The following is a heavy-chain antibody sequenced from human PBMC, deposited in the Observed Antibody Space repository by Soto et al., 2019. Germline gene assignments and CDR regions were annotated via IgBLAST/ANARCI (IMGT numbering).Heavy chain of an antibody. Sequence: GASVKVSCKASGYTFSDYYLHWVRQAPGQALEWVGWMHPNNGDTNYAQKFQGRVTMARDTSTSTAYMELRSLRSDDTAVYYCARDLRKSGAGEYFQHWGQGTLVTVSS. CDR3: ARDLRKSGAGEYFQH. CDR1: GYTFSDYY. D-gene: IGHD1-26*01. J-gene: IGHJ1*01. V-gene: IGHV1-2*02. CDR2: MHPNNGDT.